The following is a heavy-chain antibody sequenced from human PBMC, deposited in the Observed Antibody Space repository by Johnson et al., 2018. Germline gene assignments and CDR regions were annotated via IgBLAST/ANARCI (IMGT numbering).Heavy chain of an antibody. CDR3: AKDETYGDPWVDAFEI. CDR2: ISYDGSNK. CDR1: GFTFSSYA. D-gene: IGHD4-17*01. Sequence: QVQLVESGGGVVQPGRSLRLSCAASGFTFSSYAMHWVRQAPGKGLEWVAVISYDGSNKYYADSVKGRFTISRANSKNTLYLQMNSLRPEDTAVYYCAKDETYGDPWVDAFEIWGKGTMVTVSS. J-gene: IGHJ3*02. V-gene: IGHV3-30-3*01.